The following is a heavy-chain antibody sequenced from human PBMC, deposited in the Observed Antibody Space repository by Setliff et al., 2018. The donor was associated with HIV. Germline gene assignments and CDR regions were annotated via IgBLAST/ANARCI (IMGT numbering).Heavy chain of an antibody. CDR2: IYTSGSS. D-gene: IGHD3-9*01. CDR1: GGSTSSSSYY. CDR3: ARGEPVDILTGYFDY. Sequence: SETLSLTCSVSGGSTSSSSYYWAWVRQPPGKGLEWIGYIYTSGSSNYNPSLKSRVTISGDTSKRQFSLKMSSVTAADTAVYYCARGEPVDILTGYFDYWGQGTLVTVSS. V-gene: IGHV4-61*05. J-gene: IGHJ4*02.